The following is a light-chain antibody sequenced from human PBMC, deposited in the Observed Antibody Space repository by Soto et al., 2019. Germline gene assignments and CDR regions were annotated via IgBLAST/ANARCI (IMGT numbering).Light chain of an antibody. V-gene: IGLV1-51*01. J-gene: IGLJ2*01. CDR2: EHN. CDR1: ISNIGVNY. CDR3: ATWDSNLRAVV. Sequence: QYVLTQPPSVSAAPGLKVTISCSGSISNIGVNYVSWYQQVPGTAPKLLIYEHNKRPSGIPDRFSGSTSGTSATLGITGLQTGDEGDYYCATWDSNLRAVVFGGGTKVTVL.